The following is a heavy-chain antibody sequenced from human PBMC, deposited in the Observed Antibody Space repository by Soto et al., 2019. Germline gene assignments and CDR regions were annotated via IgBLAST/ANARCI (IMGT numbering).Heavy chain of an antibody. V-gene: IGHV4-31*03. J-gene: IGHJ3*02. CDR2: IYYSGST. Sequence: QVQLQESGPGLVKPSQTLSLTCTVSGGSISSGGYYWSWIRQHPGKGLEWIGYIYYSGSTYYNPSLKRRVTIPVDTSKNPFSLKLSSVTAADTAVYYCARVRAEYYYDSSGYAFDIWGQGTMVTVSS. CDR1: GGSISSGGYY. CDR3: ARVRAEYYYDSSGYAFDI. D-gene: IGHD3-22*01.